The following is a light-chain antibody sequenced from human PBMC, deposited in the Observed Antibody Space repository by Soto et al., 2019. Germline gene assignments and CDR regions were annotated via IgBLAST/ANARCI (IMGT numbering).Light chain of an antibody. CDR2: DVS. CDR1: STVVGRYNY. Sequence: QSALTQPASLSGSPGQSITISCTGNSTVVGRYNYVSWYQQHPGKAPKLMVYDVSNRPSWVSNRFSGSKSGITASLTISGLQAEDEADYYCTSYTSDSTYVFGTGTKVTVL. CDR3: TSYTSDSTYV. J-gene: IGLJ1*01. V-gene: IGLV2-14*01.